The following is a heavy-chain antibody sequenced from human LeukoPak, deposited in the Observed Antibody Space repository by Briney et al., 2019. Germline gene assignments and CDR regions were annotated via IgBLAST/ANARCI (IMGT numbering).Heavy chain of an antibody. Sequence: PGGSLRLSCATSGFTFSSYGMHWVRQAPGKGLEWVSGISWNSRTIGYVDSVKGRFTISRDNARKSVYLQMNSLRAEDTALYYCAKDEHGNYGTIDYWGQGTLVTVSS. J-gene: IGHJ4*02. CDR2: ISWNSRTI. D-gene: IGHD3-3*01. CDR3: AKDEHGNYGTIDY. CDR1: GFTFSSYG. V-gene: IGHV3-9*01.